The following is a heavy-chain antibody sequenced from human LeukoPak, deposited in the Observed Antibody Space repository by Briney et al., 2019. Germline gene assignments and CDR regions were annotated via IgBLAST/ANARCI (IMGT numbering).Heavy chain of an antibody. V-gene: IGHV3-21*01. J-gene: IGHJ4*02. CDR1: GFTFSSYS. CDR2: ISSSSSYI. D-gene: IGHD3-16*01. CDR3: ARDTDGGVASDY. Sequence: GGSLRLSCAASGFTFSSYSMNWVRQAPGKGLEWVSSISSSSSYIYYADSVKGRFTISRDNAKNSLYLQMNSLRAEDTAVYYCARDTDGGVASDYWGQGTLVTVSS.